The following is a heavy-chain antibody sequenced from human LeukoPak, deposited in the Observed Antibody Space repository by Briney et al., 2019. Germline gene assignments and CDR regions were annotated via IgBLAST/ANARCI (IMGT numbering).Heavy chain of an antibody. V-gene: IGHV3-23*01. CDR1: GFTFSNYA. D-gene: IGHD1-7*01. J-gene: IGHJ6*03. Sequence: GGSLRLSCGASGFTFSNYAMSWVRQAPGKGLEWVSGINDNGSTRFYAASVKGRFTSSRDNPKNTLYLQMNGLRVEDTAVYYCASSGTAYYYYMDVWGKGTTVTVSS. CDR3: ASSGTAYYYYMDV. CDR2: INDNGSTR.